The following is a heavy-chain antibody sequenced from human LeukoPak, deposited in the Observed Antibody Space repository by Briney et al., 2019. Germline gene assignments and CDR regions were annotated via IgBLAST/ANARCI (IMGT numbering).Heavy chain of an antibody. CDR2: INPNSGGT. V-gene: IGHV1-2*07. Sequence: GASVTVSCKPSGYTFTGYYMHWVRQAPGQGLEWVGWINPNSGGTNYAHKFQGRVTMTRDTYISTAYIELRRLRSDDTGVYYCARPEGGYWGQGTLVTVSS. CDR3: ARPEGGY. J-gene: IGHJ4*02. D-gene: IGHD3-16*01. CDR1: GYTFTGYY.